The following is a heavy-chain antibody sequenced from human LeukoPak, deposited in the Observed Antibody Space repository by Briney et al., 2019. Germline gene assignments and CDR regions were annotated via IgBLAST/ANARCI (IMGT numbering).Heavy chain of an antibody. J-gene: IGHJ5*02. V-gene: IGHV4-34*01. CDR2: INHSGST. CDR3: ARSTLGYCSGGSLSWFDP. D-gene: IGHD2-15*01. Sequence: SETLSLTCAVYGGSFSGYYWSWIRQPPGKGLEWIGEINHSGSTNYNPSLKSRVTISVDTSKNQFSLKLSSVTAADTAVYYCARSTLGYCSGGSLSWFDPWGQGTLVTVSS. CDR1: GGSFSGYY.